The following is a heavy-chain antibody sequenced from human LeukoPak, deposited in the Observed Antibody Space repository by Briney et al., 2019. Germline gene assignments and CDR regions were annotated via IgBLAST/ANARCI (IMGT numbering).Heavy chain of an antibody. CDR3: ARTPGMVVVKTFYCMDV. D-gene: IGHD3-22*01. J-gene: IGHJ6*02. CDR1: GYTFTSDG. Sequence: ASVKVSCKTSGYTFTSDGISWVRQAPGQGLEWMGWIGTYKGNTNYAQMFQGRVTMTTDTSTSTAYMELKNLRSDDTAAYYCARTPGMVVVKTFYCMDVWGQGTTVTVSS. CDR2: IGTYKGNT. V-gene: IGHV1-18*01.